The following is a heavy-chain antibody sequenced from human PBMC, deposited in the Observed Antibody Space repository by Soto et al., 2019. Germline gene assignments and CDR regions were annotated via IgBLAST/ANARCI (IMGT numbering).Heavy chain of an antibody. J-gene: IGHJ4*02. CDR3: AKVVGDGNDYYDF. CDR1: GDSISSNNNY. V-gene: IGHV4-30-4*01. Sequence: SETLSLTCTFSGDSISSNNNYWSWIRKPPGEVLAWIGFISYSVTTSYGPSLKSRVAISLDTSKNQFSMSLSSVTAEDTAIYYCAKVVGDGNDYYDFWSQRTLVIVS. CDR2: ISYSVTT. D-gene: IGHD3-22*01.